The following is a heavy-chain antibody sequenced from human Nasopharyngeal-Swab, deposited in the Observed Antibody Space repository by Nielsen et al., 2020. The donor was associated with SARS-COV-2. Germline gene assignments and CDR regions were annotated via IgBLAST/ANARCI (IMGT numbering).Heavy chain of an antibody. Sequence: ASVNVSCKASGYTFTGYAMHWVRQAPGQRLEWMRWIDAGNGNTKYSQKFQGRVTITRDTSASTAYMELSSLRSEDTAVYYCARGYHWNDVNWFDPWGQGTLVTVSS. CDR3: ARGYHWNDVNWFDP. V-gene: IGHV1-3*01. CDR1: GYTFTGYA. J-gene: IGHJ5*02. D-gene: IGHD1-20*01. CDR2: IDAGNGNT.